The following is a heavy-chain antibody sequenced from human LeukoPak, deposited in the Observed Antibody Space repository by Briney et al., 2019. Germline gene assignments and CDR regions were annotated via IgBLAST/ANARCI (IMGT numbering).Heavy chain of an antibody. Sequence: SETLSLTCAASGYSLGKNYYWGWIRQSPGKGLEWIGRIYGRASTSYNPSLMNRVTMSVDTSKNHFSLQLTSVTAADTAVYYCARYDSRGSASTKFDYWGPGIQVTVSS. J-gene: IGHJ4*02. CDR2: IYGRAST. D-gene: IGHD3-3*01. CDR1: GYSLGKNYY. V-gene: IGHV4-38-2*01. CDR3: ARYDSRGSASTKFDY.